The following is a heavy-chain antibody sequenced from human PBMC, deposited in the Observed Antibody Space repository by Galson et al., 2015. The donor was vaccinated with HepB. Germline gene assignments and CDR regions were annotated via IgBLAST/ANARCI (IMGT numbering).Heavy chain of an antibody. D-gene: IGHD4-17*01. Sequence: SVKVSCKASGYTFTGYYMHWVRRAPGQGLEWMGRINPNTGGTNYAQKFQGRVTMTRDTSISTAYMEVTSLRSDDTAVYYCAKRSNDYGDYVMDYWGQGTLVTVSS. CDR3: AKRSNDYGDYVMDY. CDR1: GYTFTGYY. V-gene: IGHV1-2*06. CDR2: INPNTGGT. J-gene: IGHJ4*02.